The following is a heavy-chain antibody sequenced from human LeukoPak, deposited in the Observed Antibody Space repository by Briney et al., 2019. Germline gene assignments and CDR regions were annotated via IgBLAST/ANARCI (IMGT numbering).Heavy chain of an antibody. V-gene: IGHV3-48*03. CDR1: GFTFSSYE. CDR3: ARESHLGMDV. CDR2: ISSSGSTI. J-gene: IGHJ6*04. Sequence: PGGSLRLSCAASGFTFSSYEMNGVRQAPGKGLEWVSYISSSGSTIYYADPVKGRFTISRDNAKNSLYLQMNSLRAEDTAVYYCARESHLGMDVWGKGTTVTVSS.